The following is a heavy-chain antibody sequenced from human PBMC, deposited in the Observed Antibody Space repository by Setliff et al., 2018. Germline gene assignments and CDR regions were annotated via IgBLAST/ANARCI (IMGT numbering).Heavy chain of an antibody. V-gene: IGHV1-2*06. CDR2: ISPNSGGT. J-gene: IGHJ4*02. CDR3: ARDQGRGITAAGPDF. Sequence: ASVKVSCKASGYTFSGYYMHWVRQAPGQGLEWMGRISPNSGGTNYAQKFQGRVTMTSDSSISTAYMELSGLRSDGTAVYFCARDQGRGITAAGPDFWGQGTLVTVSS. CDR1: GYTFSGYY. D-gene: IGHD6-13*01.